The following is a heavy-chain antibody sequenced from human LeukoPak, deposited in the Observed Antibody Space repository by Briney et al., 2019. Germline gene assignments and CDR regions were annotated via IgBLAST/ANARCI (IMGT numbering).Heavy chain of an antibody. D-gene: IGHD5-24*01. CDR2: FYYSGST. J-gene: IGHJ4*02. V-gene: IGHV4-59*01. Sequence: SETLSLTCTVSGGSISSYYWSWIRQPPGKGLERIGYFYYSGSTNYNPSLKSRVTISVDTSKNQFSLNLSSVTAADTAVYYCARGDGYNYVRAFDYWGQGTLVTVSS. CDR3: ARGDGYNYVRAFDY. CDR1: GGSISSYY.